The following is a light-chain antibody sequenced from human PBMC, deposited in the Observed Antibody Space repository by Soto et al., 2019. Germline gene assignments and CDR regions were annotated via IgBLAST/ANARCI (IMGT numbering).Light chain of an antibody. V-gene: IGKV3-15*01. Sequence: EIVMTQSPATLSVSPGERATLSCRASQSVSSNLAWYQQKPGQAPRLLIYGASTRPTGIPARFSGSGSGTEFTLTISSLQSEDFAVYYCQQYNNWPPLITFGQGTRLEIK. CDR1: QSVSSN. J-gene: IGKJ5*01. CDR2: GAS. CDR3: QQYNNWPPLIT.